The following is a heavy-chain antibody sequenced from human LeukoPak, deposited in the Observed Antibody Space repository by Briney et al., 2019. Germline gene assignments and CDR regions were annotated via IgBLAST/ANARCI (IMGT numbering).Heavy chain of an antibody. J-gene: IGHJ4*02. CDR3: ARVKNYEFWSGPVYYFGY. Sequence: GGSLRLSCAASGFTFDDYGMSWVRQAPGKGLEWVSGINWNGGSTGYADSVKGRFTISRDNAKNSLYLQMNSLRAEDTALYYCARVKNYEFWSGPVYYFGYWGQGTLVTVSS. V-gene: IGHV3-20*04. D-gene: IGHD3-3*01. CDR1: GFTFDDYG. CDR2: INWNGGST.